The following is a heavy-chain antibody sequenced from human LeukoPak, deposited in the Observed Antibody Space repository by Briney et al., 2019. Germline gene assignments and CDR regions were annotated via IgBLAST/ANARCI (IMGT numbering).Heavy chain of an antibody. J-gene: IGHJ5*01. V-gene: IGHV4-59*08. D-gene: IGHD2-8*01. CDR2: IHYSGSS. CDR3: ALAPNSNWFDF. CDR1: GDSISSFY. Sequence: PSETLSLTCSVSGDSISSFYWNWIRQPPGKGLEWIGNIHYSGSSTYNPSLQSRVAISIDTSRKQLFLKLSSVTAADTAVYYCALAPNSNWFDFWGQGALVTVSS.